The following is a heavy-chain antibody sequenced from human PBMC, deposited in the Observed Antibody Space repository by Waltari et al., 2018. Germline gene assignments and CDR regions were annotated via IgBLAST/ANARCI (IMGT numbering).Heavy chain of an antibody. J-gene: IGHJ5*02. CDR2: IDYSRFT. CDR1: GGSFNGYY. CDR3: ARVQNWFDP. Sequence: QVQLQQLGAGLLRPSETLSLTCAVYGGSFNGYYWNWVRQPPGKGLEWIGEIDYSRFTTYNPSLKSRVTISLDTSKNQFSLSLNSVTAADTAVYYCARVQNWFDPWGQGTLVTVSS. V-gene: IGHV4-34*01.